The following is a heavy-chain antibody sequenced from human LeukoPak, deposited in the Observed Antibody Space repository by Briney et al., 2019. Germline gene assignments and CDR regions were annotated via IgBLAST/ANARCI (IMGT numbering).Heavy chain of an antibody. CDR1: GGSISSYY. D-gene: IGHD3-22*01. Sequence: VKPSETLSLTCTVSGGSISSYYWSWIRQPPGKGLEWIAYVHYTGRTNYIPSLKSRATISLDTSKNQFSLRVSSVTAADTAVYYCVNYYDSSGYYLTWGQGILVTVSS. V-gene: IGHV4-59*08. CDR3: VNYYDSSGYYLT. CDR2: VHYTGRT. J-gene: IGHJ4*02.